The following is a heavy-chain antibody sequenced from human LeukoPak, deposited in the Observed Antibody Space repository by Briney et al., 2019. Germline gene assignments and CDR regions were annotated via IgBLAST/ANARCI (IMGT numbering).Heavy chain of an antibody. Sequence: PGRSLRLSCAVSGFTFDDYAMYWVRHAPGKGLEWVSGITWNSGHRVYADSVKGRFTISRDNAKNSLYLQMNSLRAEDTALYYCAKAADSSGYSLPDYWGQGTLVTVSS. V-gene: IGHV3-9*01. CDR1: GFTFDDYA. J-gene: IGHJ4*02. CDR3: AKAADSSGYSLPDY. D-gene: IGHD3-22*01. CDR2: ITWNSGHR.